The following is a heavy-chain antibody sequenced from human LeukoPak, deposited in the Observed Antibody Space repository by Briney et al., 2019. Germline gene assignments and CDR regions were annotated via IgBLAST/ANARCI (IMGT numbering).Heavy chain of an antibody. D-gene: IGHD2-15*01. CDR2: LSDSGTT. Sequence: SETLSLTCSVSGYSISSGYYWCWIRQPPGMGLEWIGSLSDSGTTSYNPSLKSRVTISVDTSKNQFSLNLYSVTAGDTAVYYCARLAVASLGWWGQGTLVTVSS. CDR3: ARLAVASLGW. V-gene: IGHV4-38-2*02. J-gene: IGHJ4*02. CDR1: GYSISSGYY.